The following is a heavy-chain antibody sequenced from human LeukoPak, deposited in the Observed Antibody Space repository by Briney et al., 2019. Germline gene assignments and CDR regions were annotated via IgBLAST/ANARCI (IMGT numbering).Heavy chain of an antibody. CDR3: AKELEYFQH. CDR1: GFTFDDYA. V-gene: IGHV3-43*02. Sequence: PGGSLRLSCAASGFTFDDYAMHWVRQAPGKGLEWVSLISLDGGSTYYADSVKGRFTISRGNIKNSLYMQMNSLRSEDTELSYCAKELEYFQHWGQGTLVTVSS. J-gene: IGHJ1*01. CDR2: ISLDGGST.